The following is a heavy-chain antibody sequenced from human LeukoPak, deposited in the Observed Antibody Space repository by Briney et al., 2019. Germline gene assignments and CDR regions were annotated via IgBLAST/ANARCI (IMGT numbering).Heavy chain of an antibody. V-gene: IGHV4-59*01. Sequence: SETLSLTCTVSGGSISSYYWSWIRQPPGKGLEWIGYIYYSGSTNYNPSLKSRVTISVDTSKYQFSLKLSSVTAADTAVYYCARAVAGRDDAFDIWGQGTMVTVSS. CDR1: GGSISSYY. CDR3: ARAVAGRDDAFDI. J-gene: IGHJ3*02. D-gene: IGHD6-19*01. CDR2: IYYSGST.